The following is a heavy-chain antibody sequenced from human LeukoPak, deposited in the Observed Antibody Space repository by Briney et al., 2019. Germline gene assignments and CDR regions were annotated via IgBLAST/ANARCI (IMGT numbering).Heavy chain of an antibody. CDR3: ARDRAGDSFDI. CDR1: GGSISSGSYY. D-gene: IGHD7-27*01. J-gene: IGHJ3*02. Sequence: SQTLSLTCTVSGGSISSGSYYWSWIRQPAGKGLEWIGRIHTSGNINYNPSLKSQVTISIDTSKNQFSLNLNLVTAADTAVYCARDRAGDSFDIWGQGTLVTVSS. CDR2: IHTSGNI. V-gene: IGHV4-61*02.